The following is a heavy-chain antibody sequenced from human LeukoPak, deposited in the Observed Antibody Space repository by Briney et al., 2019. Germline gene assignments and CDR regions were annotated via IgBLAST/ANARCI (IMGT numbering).Heavy chain of an antibody. CDR1: GFTFSSYS. CDR3: ARESNYYDSSGYH. D-gene: IGHD3-22*01. Sequence: GGSLRLSCAASGFTFSSYSMNWVRQAPGKGLEWVSSISSSSYIYYADSVKGRFTISRDNAKNSLYLQMNSLRAEDTAVYYCARESNYYDSSGYHWGQGTLVTVSS. CDR2: ISSSSYI. J-gene: IGHJ5*02. V-gene: IGHV3-21*01.